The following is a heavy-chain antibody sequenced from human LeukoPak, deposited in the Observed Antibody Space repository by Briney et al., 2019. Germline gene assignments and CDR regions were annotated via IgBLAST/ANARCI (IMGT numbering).Heavy chain of an antibody. CDR3: AKDKSSSSWYMRFQH. V-gene: IGHV3-23*01. CDR1: GFTFSRYA. J-gene: IGHJ1*01. CDR2: GRCSGGST. Sequence: GGSVSLSCGASGFTFSRYAMSWVRQAPGRGGEGGSDGRCSGGSTYYADSVKGRFTISRDNSTNTLYLQMNSLRAQDTAVYYCAKDKSSSSWYMRFQHWGQGTLVTVSS. D-gene: IGHD6-13*01.